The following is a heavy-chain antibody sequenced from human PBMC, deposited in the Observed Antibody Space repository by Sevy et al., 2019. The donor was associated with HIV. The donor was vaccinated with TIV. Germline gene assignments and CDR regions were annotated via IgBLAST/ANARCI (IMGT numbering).Heavy chain of an antibody. CDR2: IRRNSHEPYGGTT. CDR1: GFTFGDYA. CDR3: TSALATADTPEYYFDY. J-gene: IGHJ4*02. D-gene: IGHD5-12*01. V-gene: IGHV3-49*03. Sequence: GGSLRLSCTSSGFTFGDYAMSWFRQAPGKGLEWVAFIRRNSHEPYGGTTEYAESVKGRFTISRDDSKSIAYLQMNSLKTEDTAVYYCTSALATADTPEYYFDYWGQGILVTVSS.